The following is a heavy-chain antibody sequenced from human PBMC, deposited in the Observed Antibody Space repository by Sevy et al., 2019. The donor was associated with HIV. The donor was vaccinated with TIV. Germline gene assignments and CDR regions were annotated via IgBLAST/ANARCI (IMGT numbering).Heavy chain of an antibody. CDR2: INQDGSVK. Sequence: LRLSCAASGFTLNSYWMSWVRQAPGKGLEWVANINQDGSVKYYVDSVKGRFTISRDNARNSLYLRMNSLRAEDTALYYCVRAIAAAGSFWGQGTLVTVSS. CDR3: VRAIAAAGSF. V-gene: IGHV3-7*01. D-gene: IGHD6-13*01. J-gene: IGHJ4*02. CDR1: GFTLNSYW.